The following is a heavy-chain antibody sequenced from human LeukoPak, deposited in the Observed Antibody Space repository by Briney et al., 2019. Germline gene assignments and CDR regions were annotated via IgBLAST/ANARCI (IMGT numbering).Heavy chain of an antibody. CDR2: ITGSGTST. CDR1: KFIFSGSV. D-gene: IGHD3-3*01. J-gene: IGHJ4*02. V-gene: IGHV3-23*01. Sequence: GGSLRLSCAASKFIFSGSVMSWVRQAPGKGLEWVSTITGSGTSTYYADSVKGRFTISRDNSRNTLYLQMNNLRAEDTAVYYCAKAALEWPSSPPDYWGQGTLVTVSS. CDR3: AKAALEWPSSPPDY.